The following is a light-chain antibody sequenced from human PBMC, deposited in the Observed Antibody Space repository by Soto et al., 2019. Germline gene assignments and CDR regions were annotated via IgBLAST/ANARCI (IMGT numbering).Light chain of an antibody. CDR1: QSVRSGY. Sequence: EIVLTQSPGTLSLSPGERATLSCRASQSVRSGYLAWYQQKPGQAPRLLIYGASSRATGIPDRFSGSGSGTDFTLTISRLEPEDFAVYYCQQYGSSPQWTFGQGTKVEIK. V-gene: IGKV3-20*01. CDR2: GAS. J-gene: IGKJ1*01. CDR3: QQYGSSPQWT.